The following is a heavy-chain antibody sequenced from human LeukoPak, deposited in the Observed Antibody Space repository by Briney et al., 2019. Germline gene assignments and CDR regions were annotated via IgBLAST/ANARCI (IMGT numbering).Heavy chain of an antibody. CDR3: AKDAYYYGSGGGAFDI. D-gene: IGHD3-10*01. CDR1: GFNFGTYA. J-gene: IGHJ3*02. CDR2: ISGSGGST. Sequence: GGSLRLSCAASGFNFGTYAMNWVRQAPGKGLEWVSSISGSGGSTYYADSVKGRFTISRDNSKNTVSLQMNSLRAEDTAVYYCAKDAYYYGSGGGAFDIWGQGTMVTVSS. V-gene: IGHV3-23*01.